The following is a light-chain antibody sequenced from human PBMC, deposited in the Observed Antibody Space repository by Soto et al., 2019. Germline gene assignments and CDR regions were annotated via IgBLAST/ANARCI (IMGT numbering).Light chain of an antibody. CDR3: LLSYSGARPYV. CDR2: DTS. Sequence: QAVVTQEPSLTVSPGGTVTLTCGSSTGAVTSGHYPYWFQQKPGQAPRTLIYDTSNKHSWTPARFSGSLLGGKAALSLSGAQPEDEAEYDCLLSYSGARPYVFGTGTKVTVL. CDR1: TGAVTSGHY. V-gene: IGLV7-46*01. J-gene: IGLJ1*01.